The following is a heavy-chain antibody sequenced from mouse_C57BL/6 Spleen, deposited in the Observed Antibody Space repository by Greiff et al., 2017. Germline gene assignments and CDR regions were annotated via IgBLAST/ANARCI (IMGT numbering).Heavy chain of an antibody. V-gene: IGHV1-52*01. CDR1: GYTFTSYW. J-gene: IGHJ4*01. CDR3: ARLDSSGYTLYAMDY. CDR2: IDPSDSET. D-gene: IGHD3-2*02. Sequence: QVQLQQPGAELVRPGSSVKLSCKASGYTFTSYWMHWVKQRPIQGLEWIGNIDPSDSETHYNQKFKDKATLTVDKSSSTAYMQLSSLTSEDSAVYYRARLDSSGYTLYAMDYWGQGTSVTVSS.